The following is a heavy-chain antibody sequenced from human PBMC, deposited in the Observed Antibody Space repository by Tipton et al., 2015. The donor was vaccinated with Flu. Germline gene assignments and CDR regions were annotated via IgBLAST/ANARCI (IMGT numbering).Heavy chain of an antibody. J-gene: IGHJ4*02. D-gene: IGHD1-26*01. Sequence: VQLVQSGAEVKKPGESLKISCKASGYSFSIYWIAWVRQMPGKGLEWMGIIYPVDSNTKYSPSFEGQVTISADKSFNTAYLQWSSLKASDTAMYYCVLIYNGSYMAPPDYWGQGTLVTVSS. CDR1: GYSFSIYW. CDR2: IYPVDSNT. CDR3: VLIYNGSYMAPPDY. V-gene: IGHV5-51*03.